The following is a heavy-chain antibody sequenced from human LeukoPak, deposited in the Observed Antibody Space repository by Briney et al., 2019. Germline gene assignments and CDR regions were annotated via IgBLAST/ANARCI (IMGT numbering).Heavy chain of an antibody. CDR1: GYTFTSCA. CDR3: ARVPGQLVSQFDP. J-gene: IGHJ5*02. CDR2: INAGNGNT. Sequence: GASVKVSCKASGYTFTSCAMHWVRQAPGQRLEWMGWINAGNGNTKYSQKFQGRVTITRDTSASTAYMELSSLRSEDTAVYYCARVPGQLVSQFDPWGQGTLVTISS. D-gene: IGHD6-13*01. V-gene: IGHV1-3*01.